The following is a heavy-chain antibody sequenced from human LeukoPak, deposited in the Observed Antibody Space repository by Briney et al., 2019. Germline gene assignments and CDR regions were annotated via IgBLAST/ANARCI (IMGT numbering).Heavy chain of an antibody. CDR3: AKEPDV. Sequence: GGSLRLSCAASGFTFSIYSMNWVRQAPGKGLEWVSYISSSSSTILYADSVKGRFTISRDNAKNSLYLQMNSLRAEDTAVYYCAKEPDVWGKGTTVTVSS. J-gene: IGHJ6*04. V-gene: IGHV3-48*01. CDR1: GFTFSIYS. CDR2: ISSSSSTI.